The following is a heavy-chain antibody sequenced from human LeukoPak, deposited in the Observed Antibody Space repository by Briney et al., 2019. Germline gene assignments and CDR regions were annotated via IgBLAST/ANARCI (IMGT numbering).Heavy chain of an antibody. D-gene: IGHD6-13*01. Sequence: PSETLSLTCTVSGGSISSYYWSWIRQPAGKGLEWIGRIYTSGNTNYNPSLKSRVTMSVDTSKNQSSLKLSSVTAADTAVYYCARGPNSSSWDYWGQGTLVTVSS. V-gene: IGHV4-4*07. CDR1: GGSISSYY. J-gene: IGHJ4*02. CDR2: IYTSGNT. CDR3: ARGPNSSSWDY.